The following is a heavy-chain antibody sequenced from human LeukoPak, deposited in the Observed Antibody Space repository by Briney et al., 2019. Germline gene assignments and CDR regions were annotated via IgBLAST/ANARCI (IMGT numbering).Heavy chain of an antibody. CDR1: GGTFSSYA. V-gene: IGHV1-3*01. Sequence: ASVKVSCKASGGTFSSYAMHWVRQAPGQRLEWMGWINAGNGNTKYSQKFQGRVTITRDTSASTAYMELSSLRSEDTAVYYCARSIFDWYLNWFDPWGQGTLVTVSS. CDR3: ARSIFDWYLNWFDP. D-gene: IGHD3-9*01. CDR2: INAGNGNT. J-gene: IGHJ5*02.